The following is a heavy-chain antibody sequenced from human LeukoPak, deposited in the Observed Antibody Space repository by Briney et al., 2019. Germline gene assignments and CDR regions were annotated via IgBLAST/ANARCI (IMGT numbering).Heavy chain of an antibody. CDR3: ARDSEGDGYNFDT. D-gene: IGHD5-24*01. CDR1: GFTFSSYA. V-gene: IGHV3-30-3*01. CDR2: ISYDGSNK. Sequence: PGRSLRLSCAASGFTFSSYAMHWVRQAPGKGLEWVAVISYDGSNKYYADSVKGRFTISRDNSKNTLYLQMNSLRAEDTAVYYCARDSEGDGYNFDTWGRGTLVTVSS. J-gene: IGHJ5*02.